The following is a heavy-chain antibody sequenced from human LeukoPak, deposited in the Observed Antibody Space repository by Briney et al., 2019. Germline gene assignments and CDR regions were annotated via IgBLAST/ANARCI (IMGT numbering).Heavy chain of an antibody. J-gene: IGHJ6*03. V-gene: IGHV1-2*02. CDR2: INPNNGST. CDR3: AREHRPTTPYYYYYYMDV. Sequence: ASVKVSCKASGYTFTGYYMHWVRQAPGQGLEWMGWINPNNGSTNYAQKLQGRVTMTRDTSTSTAYMELSRLRSDDTAAYYCAREHRPTTPYYYYYYMDVWGKGTTVTVSS. D-gene: IGHD1-14*01. CDR1: GYTFTGYY.